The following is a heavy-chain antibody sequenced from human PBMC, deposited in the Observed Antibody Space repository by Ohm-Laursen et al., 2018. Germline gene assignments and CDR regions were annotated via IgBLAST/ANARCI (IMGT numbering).Heavy chain of an antibody. CDR3: ARHLAAAGTLGGY. CDR2: ISSSSSYI. Sequence: SLRLSCAASGFTFSSYSMNWVRQAPGKGLEWVSSISSSSSYIYYADSVKGRFTISRDNAKNSLYLQMNSLRAEDTAVYYCARHLAAAGTLGGYWGQGTLVTVSS. V-gene: IGHV3-21*01. CDR1: GFTFSSYS. J-gene: IGHJ4*02. D-gene: IGHD6-13*01.